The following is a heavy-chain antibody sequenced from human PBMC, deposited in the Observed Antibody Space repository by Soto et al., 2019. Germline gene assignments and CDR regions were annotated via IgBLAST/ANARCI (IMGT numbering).Heavy chain of an antibody. J-gene: IGHJ6*02. CDR1: GGSISSYY. CDR2: IYYSGST. D-gene: IGHD2-15*01. Sequence: SETLSLTCTVSGGSISSYYWSWIRQPPGKGLEWIGYIYYSGSTNYNPSLKSRVTISVDTSKNQFSLQLNSVTPEDTAVYYCARGGPGCSGGSCLNYYYYGMDVWGQGTTVTVSS. CDR3: ARGGPGCSGGSCLNYYYYGMDV. V-gene: IGHV4-59*12.